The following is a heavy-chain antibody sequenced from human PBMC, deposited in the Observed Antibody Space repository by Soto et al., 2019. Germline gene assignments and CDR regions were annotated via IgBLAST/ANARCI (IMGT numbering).Heavy chain of an antibody. Sequence: QVQLVQSGAEVKKPGSSVKVSCKASGGMFSNYAINWVRQAPGQGLEWMGGIIPMYGTANYAQTLQGTVTITADESTSTAYMELSSLRSEDTAVYYCARGATPSPYRSNWKEDYFHYGMDVWGQGTTVTVSS. D-gene: IGHD6-13*01. CDR1: GGMFSNYA. CDR3: ARGATPSPYRSNWKEDYFHYGMDV. V-gene: IGHV1-69*01. CDR2: IIPMYGTA. J-gene: IGHJ6*02.